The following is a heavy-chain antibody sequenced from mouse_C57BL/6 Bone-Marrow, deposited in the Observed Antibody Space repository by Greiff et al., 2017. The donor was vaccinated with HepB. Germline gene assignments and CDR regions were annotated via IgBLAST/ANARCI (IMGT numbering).Heavy chain of an antibody. D-gene: IGHD1-1*01. J-gene: IGHJ2*01. V-gene: IGHV1-42*01. CDR3: ASAYYGSSWGY. Sequence: VQLKESGPELVKPGASVKISCKASGYSFTGYYMNWVKQSPEKSLEWIGEINPSTGGTTYNQKFKAKATLTVDKSSSTAYMQLKSLTSEDSAVYYCASAYYGSSWGYWGQGTTLTVSS. CDR1: GYSFTGYY. CDR2: INPSTGGT.